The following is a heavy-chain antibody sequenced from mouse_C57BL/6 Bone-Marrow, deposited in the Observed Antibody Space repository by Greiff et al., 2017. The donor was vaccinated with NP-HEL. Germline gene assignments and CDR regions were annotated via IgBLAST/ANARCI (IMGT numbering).Heavy chain of an antibody. Sequence: EVQLQPSGPELVKPGASVKISCKASGYTFTDYYMNWVKQSHGKSLEWIGDINPNNGGTSYNQKFKGKATLTVDKSSSTAYMELRSLTSEDSAVYYCARLALYGSPFYWYFDVWGTGTTVTVSS. CDR3: ARLALYGSPFYWYFDV. D-gene: IGHD1-1*01. CDR1: GYTFTDYY. CDR2: INPNNGGT. V-gene: IGHV1-26*01. J-gene: IGHJ1*03.